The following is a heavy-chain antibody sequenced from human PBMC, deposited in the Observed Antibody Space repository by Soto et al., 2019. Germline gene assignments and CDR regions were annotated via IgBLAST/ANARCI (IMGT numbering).Heavy chain of an antibody. CDR1: GFTFSSYA. D-gene: IGHD3-10*01. Sequence: GGSLRLSCAASGFTFSSYAMSWVRQAPGKGLEWVSAMSGSGGRTYYADSVTGRFTIPRDHSKNTLYLQMNSLRAEDTAVYYCAKPVLLWFGELLAPFDYWGQGTLVTVSS. CDR2: MSGSGGRT. J-gene: IGHJ4*02. V-gene: IGHV3-23*01. CDR3: AKPVLLWFGELLAPFDY.